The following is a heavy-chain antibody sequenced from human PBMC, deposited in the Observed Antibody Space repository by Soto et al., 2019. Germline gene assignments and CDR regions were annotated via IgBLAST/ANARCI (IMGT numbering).Heavy chain of an antibody. CDR3: AKGHYYDNVGNWVANQAFDS. V-gene: IGHV3-23*01. CDR1: GFSFNNYA. J-gene: IGHJ4*02. Sequence: GGSLRLSCAVTGFSFNNYAMNWVRQAPGKGLEWVSSISGGGTGTYSADAVKGRFTISSDKSRNTVYLQMSSLRAGDTAVYYCAKGHYYDNVGNWVANQAFDSWGQGSLVTVSS. D-gene: IGHD3-22*01. CDR2: ISGGGTGT.